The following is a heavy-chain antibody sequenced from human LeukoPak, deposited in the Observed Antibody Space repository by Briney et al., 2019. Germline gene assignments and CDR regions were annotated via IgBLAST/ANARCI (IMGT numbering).Heavy chain of an antibody. J-gene: IGHJ3*01. D-gene: IGHD3-3*01. CDR3: AKVGVGATLRPHCFDA. CDR2: ISSGATST. CDR1: GFSFSSYE. V-gene: IGHV3-48*03. Sequence: GGSLRLSCSASGFSFSSYEMNWVRQAPGKGLEWVSHISSGATSTYYADSVKGRLIISRDNSKNTLFLQMNSLRDEDTALYFCAKVGVGATLRPHCFDAWGQGTMLIVSS.